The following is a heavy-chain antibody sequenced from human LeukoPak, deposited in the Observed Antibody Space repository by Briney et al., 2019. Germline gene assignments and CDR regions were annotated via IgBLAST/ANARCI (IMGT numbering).Heavy chain of an antibody. J-gene: IGHJ4*02. Sequence: SETLSLTCTVSGGSISSGSYYWSWIRQPAGKGLEWIGRIYTSGSTNYNPSLKSRVTISVDTSKNQFSLKLSSVTAADTAVYYCARGPTLYTSGWYPGFDYWGQGTLVTVSS. CDR2: IYTSGST. CDR3: ARGPTLYTSGWYPGFDY. D-gene: IGHD6-19*01. V-gene: IGHV4-61*02. CDR1: GGSISSGSYY.